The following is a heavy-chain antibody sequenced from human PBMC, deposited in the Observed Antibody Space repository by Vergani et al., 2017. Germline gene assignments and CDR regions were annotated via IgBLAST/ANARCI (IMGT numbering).Heavy chain of an antibody. D-gene: IGHD1-26*01. CDR3: ARRAERWETLLRDDFDV. J-gene: IGHJ3*01. V-gene: IGHV4-34*01. CDR2: INHSGTI. CDR1: GGSLSGYY. Sequence: QVQLQQWGPGLLKPSETLSLTCAVYGGSLSGYYWSWIQLAPGKGLEWIGEINHSGTINYNPTLKSPFNVSIDTSRDHFSLKSRSVSAADTAVYFCARRAERWETLLRDDFDVWGQGTFVTVSP.